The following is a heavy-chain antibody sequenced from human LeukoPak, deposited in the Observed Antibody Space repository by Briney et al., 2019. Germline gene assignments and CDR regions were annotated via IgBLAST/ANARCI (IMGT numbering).Heavy chain of an antibody. J-gene: IGHJ2*01. V-gene: IGHV4-59*08. Sequence: PSETLSLTCNVTDGSISPYYWSWIRQPPGKGLEWIGYIYFSGNTKFSPSLKSRVSISLDTSKNQFSLGLSSVTAADTAVYFCARHETAMVNRWYFDLWGRGTLVAVSS. CDR2: IYFSGNT. CDR3: ARHETAMVNRWYFDL. CDR1: DGSISPYY. D-gene: IGHD5-18*01.